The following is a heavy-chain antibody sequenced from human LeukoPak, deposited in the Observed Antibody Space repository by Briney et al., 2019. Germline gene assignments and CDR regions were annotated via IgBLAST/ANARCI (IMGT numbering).Heavy chain of an antibody. CDR1: GGSISSYY. V-gene: IGHV4-59*08. J-gene: IGHJ4*02. CDR3: ARRRIAAAGNFDY. Sequence: SETLSLTCTVSGGSISSYYWSWIRQPPGKGLEWIGYIYYSGSTNYNPSLKSRVTISVDTSKNQFSLKLSSVTAADTAVYYCARRRIAAAGNFDYWGQGTLVTVSS. D-gene: IGHD6-13*01. CDR2: IYYSGST.